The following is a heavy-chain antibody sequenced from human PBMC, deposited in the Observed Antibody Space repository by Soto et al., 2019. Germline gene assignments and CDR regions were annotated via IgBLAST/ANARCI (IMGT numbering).Heavy chain of an antibody. V-gene: IGHV3-74*01. J-gene: IGHJ5*02. CDR3: ARVPYNWNYGNNWFDP. Sequence: AVGSLRLSCAASGFTFSSYWMHWVRQAPGKGLVWVSRINSDGSSTSYADSVKGRFTISRDNAKNTLYLQMNSLRAEDTAVYYCARVPYNWNYGNNWFDPWGQGTLVTVSS. D-gene: IGHD1-7*01. CDR1: GFTFSSYW. CDR2: INSDGSST.